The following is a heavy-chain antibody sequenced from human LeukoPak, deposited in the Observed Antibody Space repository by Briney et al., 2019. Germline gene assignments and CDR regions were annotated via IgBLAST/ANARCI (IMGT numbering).Heavy chain of an antibody. D-gene: IGHD3-22*01. V-gene: IGHV4-31*03. CDR1: GGPINSRPYY. Sequence: KPSETLSLTCTVSGGPINSRPYYFTWIRQHPGKGLELIGHIDYRGSTKYNPSLKSRATISADKSKNHFSLKLNSMTAADTAVYYCARGSNPFQYDNSGPRAFDIWGQGTMVTVSS. CDR2: IDYRGST. J-gene: IGHJ3*02. CDR3: ARGSNPFQYDNSGPRAFDI.